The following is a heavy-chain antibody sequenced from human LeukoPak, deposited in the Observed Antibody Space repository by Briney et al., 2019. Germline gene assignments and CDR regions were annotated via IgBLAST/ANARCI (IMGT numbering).Heavy chain of an antibody. CDR2: IKQDGSER. Sequence: PGGSLRLSCAASGFTFSTYWMTWVRHAPGKRLEWVANIKQDGSERFYVDSVKGRFTISRDNAKNSLYRQMSSLRPEHTAVYYCAVVPAAMRGYDAFDIWGQGTMVTVS. CDR3: AVVPAAMRGYDAFDI. D-gene: IGHD2-2*01. V-gene: IGHV3-7*01. J-gene: IGHJ3*02. CDR1: GFTFSTYW.